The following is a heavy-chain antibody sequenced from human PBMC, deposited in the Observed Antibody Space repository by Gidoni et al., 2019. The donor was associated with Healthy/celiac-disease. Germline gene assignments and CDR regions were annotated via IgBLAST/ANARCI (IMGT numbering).Heavy chain of an antibody. CDR2: ISPNSGGT. CDR3: ARDELGAFDI. J-gene: IGHJ3*02. CDR1: AYTSTGYY. V-gene: IGHV1-2*02. D-gene: IGHD7-27*01. Sequence: HVQLVQSGAEVNMPEPSVTVSWQASAYTSTGYYMHSVRQAPGQGIEWMGWISPNSGGTNYAQKFQGRVTMTRDTSISTAYMELSRLRSDDTAVYYCARDELGAFDIWGQGTMVTVSS.